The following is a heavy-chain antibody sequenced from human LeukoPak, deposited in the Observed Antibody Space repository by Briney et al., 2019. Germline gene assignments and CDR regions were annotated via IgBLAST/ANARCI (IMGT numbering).Heavy chain of an antibody. CDR2: ISSSSSYI. V-gene: IGHV3-21*01. D-gene: IGHD5-24*01. J-gene: IGHJ4*02. Sequence: GGSLRLSCAASGFTFSSYSMNWVRQAPGKGLGWVSSISSSSSYIYYADSVKGRFTISRDNAKNSLYLQMNSLRAEDTAVYYCARMATTTAYYFDYWGQGTLVTVSS. CDR1: GFTFSSYS. CDR3: ARMATTTAYYFDY.